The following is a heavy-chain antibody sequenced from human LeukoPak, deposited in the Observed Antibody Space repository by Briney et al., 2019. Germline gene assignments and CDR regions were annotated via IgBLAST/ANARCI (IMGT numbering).Heavy chain of an antibody. D-gene: IGHD6-19*01. CDR2: ISDSGGST. CDR3: AKDLSRAVAADWFDP. Sequence: PGGSLRLSCAAPGFTFSNYDMSSVRQAPGKGLEWVSSISDSGGSTYYADSVKGRFTISRDNSKNTLYLQMTNLRAADTAVYYCAKDLSRAVAADWFDPWDQGSLVTVSS. J-gene: IGHJ5*02. CDR1: GFTFSNYD. V-gene: IGHV3-23*01.